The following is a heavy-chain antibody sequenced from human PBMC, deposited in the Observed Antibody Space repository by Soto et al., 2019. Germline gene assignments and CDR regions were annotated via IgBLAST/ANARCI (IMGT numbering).Heavy chain of an antibody. CDR1: GGSFSGYY. Sequence: SETLSLTCAVYGGSFSGYYWSWIRQPPGKGLEWIGEINHSGSTNYNPSLKSRVTISVDTSKNQFSLKLSSVTAADTAAYYCASYCGGDCSDYYYYGMDVWGQGTTVTVSS. CDR3: ASYCGGDCSDYYYYGMDV. J-gene: IGHJ6*02. CDR2: INHSGST. D-gene: IGHD2-21*02. V-gene: IGHV4-34*01.